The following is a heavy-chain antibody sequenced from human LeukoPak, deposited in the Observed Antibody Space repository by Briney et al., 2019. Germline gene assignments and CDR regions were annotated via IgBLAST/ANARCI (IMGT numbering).Heavy chain of an antibody. D-gene: IGHD4-17*01. CDR1: GFTFSSYS. V-gene: IGHV3-21*01. CDR3: ARETTVTFDY. CDR2: ISSSRSYI. Sequence: PGGPLRLSCAASGFTFSSYSMNWVRQAPGKGLEWVSSISSSRSYIYYADSVKGRFTISRDNAKNSLYLQMNSLRAEDTAVYYCARETTVTFDYWGQGTLVTVSS. J-gene: IGHJ4*02.